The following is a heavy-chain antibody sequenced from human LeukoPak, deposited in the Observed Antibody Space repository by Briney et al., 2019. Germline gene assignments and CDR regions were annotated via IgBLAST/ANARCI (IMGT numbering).Heavy chain of an antibody. CDR1: GFTFSSYA. D-gene: IGHD3-22*01. Sequence: GGFLRLSCAATGFTFSSYAMSWVRQAPGKGLECVSAISGSGGSTYYADSVKGRFTISRDNSKNTLYLQMNSLRAEDTAVYYCAKQHYDSSGWDWDGAFDIWGQGTMVTVSS. J-gene: IGHJ3*02. CDR2: ISGSGGST. CDR3: AKQHYDSSGWDWDGAFDI. V-gene: IGHV3-23*01.